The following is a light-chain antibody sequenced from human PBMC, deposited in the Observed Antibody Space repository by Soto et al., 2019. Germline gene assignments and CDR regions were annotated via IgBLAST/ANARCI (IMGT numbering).Light chain of an antibody. CDR1: QGINSY. CDR2: AAS. J-gene: IGKJ5*01. CDR3: QQRSNWPPVT. V-gene: IGKV1-27*01. Sequence: DVHLTQSPSSLSASVMDIISSSFLASQGINSYVAWYQQKPGRSPTILIYAASTLESGVPSRFSGSGSDTDFTLTISGLQPEDAGIYYCQQRSNWPPVTFGQGTRLEIK.